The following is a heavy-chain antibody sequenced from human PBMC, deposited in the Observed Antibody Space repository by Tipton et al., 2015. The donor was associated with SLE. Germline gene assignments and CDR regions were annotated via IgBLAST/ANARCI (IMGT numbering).Heavy chain of an antibody. J-gene: IGHJ5*02. Sequence: TLSLTCAVYGGSITSSSYYWAWIRQSPGEGVEWIGEVYHRGSTNYNPSLKSRATISRDTSKNQFSLRLSSVTAADTAVYYCARSAGPGWFDPWGQGTLVTVSS. V-gene: IGHV4-39*01. CDR1: GGSITSSSYY. CDR2: VYHRGST. CDR3: ARSAGPGWFDP. D-gene: IGHD3-10*01.